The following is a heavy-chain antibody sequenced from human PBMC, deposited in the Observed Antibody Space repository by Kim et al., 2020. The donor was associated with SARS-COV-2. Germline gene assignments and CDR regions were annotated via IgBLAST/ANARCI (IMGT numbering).Heavy chain of an antibody. V-gene: IGHV1-24*01. J-gene: IGHJ4*02. D-gene: IGHD3-10*01. CDR1: GYTLTELS. CDR2: FDPEDGET. CDR3: ATSPKYYYGSGSSWGAY. Sequence: ASVKVSCKVSGYTLTELSMHWVRQAPGKGLEWMGGFDPEDGETIYAQKFQGRVTKTEDTSTDTAYMELSSLRSEDTAVLYCATSPKYYYGSGSSWGAYWGQGTLVTVSS.